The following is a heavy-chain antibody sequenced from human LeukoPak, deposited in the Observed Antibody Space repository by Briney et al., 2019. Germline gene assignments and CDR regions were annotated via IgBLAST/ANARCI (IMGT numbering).Heavy chain of an antibody. J-gene: IGHJ4*02. CDR1: GFIFSSYA. CDR2: ISYDGSNK. D-gene: IGHD3-22*01. CDR3: ATHYYDSSGYYSPDS. V-gene: IGHV3-30*04. Sequence: GGSLRFSCAASGFIFSSYAMNWVRQAPGKGLEWVALISYDGSNKYYVDSVKGRFTISRDNSQNTLYLQMDSLRAEDTAVYYCATHYYDSSGYYSPDSWGQGTLVTVSS.